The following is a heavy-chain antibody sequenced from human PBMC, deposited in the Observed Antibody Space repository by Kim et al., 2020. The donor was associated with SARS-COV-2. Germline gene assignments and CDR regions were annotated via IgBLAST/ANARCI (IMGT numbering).Heavy chain of an antibody. D-gene: IGHD6-19*01. V-gene: IGHV1-3*01. Sequence: ASVKVSCKASGYTFTSYAMHWVRQAPGQRLEWMGWINAGNGNTKYSQKFQGRVTITRDTSASTAYMELSSLRSEDTAVYYCARDQGIAVALGYGMDVWGQGTTVTVSS. J-gene: IGHJ6*02. CDR1: GYTFTSYA. CDR2: INAGNGNT. CDR3: ARDQGIAVALGYGMDV.